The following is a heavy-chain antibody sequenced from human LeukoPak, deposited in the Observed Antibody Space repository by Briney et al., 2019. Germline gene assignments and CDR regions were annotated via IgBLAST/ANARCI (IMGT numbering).Heavy chain of an antibody. CDR2: IRYDGSNK. CDR1: GFTFSSYG. CDR3: AKDPVVGTYFDY. J-gene: IGHJ4*02. V-gene: IGHV3-30*02. Sequence: GGSLRLSCAASGFTFSSYGVHWVRQAPGKGLEWVAFIRYDGSNKYYADSVKGRFTISRDNSKNTLYLQMNSLRAEDTAVYYCAKDPVVGTYFDYWGQGTLVTVSS. D-gene: IGHD2-2*01.